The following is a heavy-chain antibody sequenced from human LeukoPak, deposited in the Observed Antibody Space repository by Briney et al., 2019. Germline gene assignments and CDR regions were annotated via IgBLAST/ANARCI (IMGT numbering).Heavy chain of an antibody. CDR3: ARGQYHLLYWYFDL. V-gene: IGHV4-4*07. CDR1: GGSISSYY. CDR2: IYSSGST. J-gene: IGHJ2*01. Sequence: SETLSLTCTVSGGSISSYYWSWIRQPAGKGLEWIGRIYSSGSTNYNPSLKSRVTMSVDTSKNQFSLKLSSVTAADTAVYYCARGQYHLLYWYFDLWGRGTLVTVSS. D-gene: IGHD2-2*01.